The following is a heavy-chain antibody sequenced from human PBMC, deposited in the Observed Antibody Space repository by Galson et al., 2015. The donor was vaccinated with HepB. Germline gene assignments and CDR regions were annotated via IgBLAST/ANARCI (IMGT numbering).Heavy chain of an antibody. CDR3: AKYTDTSSRWFDP. CDR1: GFTFSDHA. V-gene: IGHV3-23*01. Sequence: SLRLSCAASGFTFSDHAMSWVRQAPGEGLQWVSVIGADGVNTKYADYVEGQFTISRDNSKNTLYLQMNSLTAEDTAVYYCAKYTDTSSRWFDPWGQGALVTVSS. CDR2: IGADGVNT. D-gene: IGHD2-2*02. J-gene: IGHJ5*02.